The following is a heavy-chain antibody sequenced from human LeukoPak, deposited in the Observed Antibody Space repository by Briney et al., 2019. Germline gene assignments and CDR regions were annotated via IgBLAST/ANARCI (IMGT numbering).Heavy chain of an antibody. CDR2: IYYGGST. CDR1: GGSISSYY. J-gene: IGHJ3*02. V-gene: IGHV4-59*01. Sequence: SETLSLTCTVSGGSISSYYWSWIRQPPGKGLEWIGYIYYGGSTNYNPSLKSRVTISVDTSKNQFSLKLSSVTAADTAVYYCARVGPDDAFDIWGQGTMVTVSS. CDR3: ARVGPDDAFDI.